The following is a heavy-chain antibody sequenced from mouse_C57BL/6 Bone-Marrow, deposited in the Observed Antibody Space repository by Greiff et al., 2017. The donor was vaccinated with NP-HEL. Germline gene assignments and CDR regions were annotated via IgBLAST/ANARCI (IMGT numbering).Heavy chain of an antibody. D-gene: IGHD2-3*01. Sequence: QVQLQQSGAELAKPGASVKLSCKASGYTFTSYWMHWVKQRPGQGLEWIGYINPSSGYTKYNQKFKDKAPLTADKSSSTAYMQMSSLTYEDSAVYYYARSWDGYCDDYWGQGTTLTVSS. J-gene: IGHJ2*01. CDR3: ARSWDGYCDDY. CDR2: INPSSGYT. CDR1: GYTFTSYW. V-gene: IGHV1-7*01.